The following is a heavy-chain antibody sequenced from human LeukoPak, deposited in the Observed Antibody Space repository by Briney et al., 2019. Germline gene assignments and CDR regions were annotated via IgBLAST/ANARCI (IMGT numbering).Heavy chain of an antibody. J-gene: IGHJ4*02. CDR1: GYTFTSYG. V-gene: IGHV1-18*01. CDR2: ISPYNGNT. CDR3: ARGDHYDGNGYYPGDY. Sequence: ASVTVSCKASGYTFTSYGISWVRQAPGQGLEWMGWISPYNGNTIYAQKVQGRVTMTTDTSTSTAYMELRSLRSDDTAVYYCARGDHYDGNGYYPGDYWGQGTLVTVSS. D-gene: IGHD3-22*01.